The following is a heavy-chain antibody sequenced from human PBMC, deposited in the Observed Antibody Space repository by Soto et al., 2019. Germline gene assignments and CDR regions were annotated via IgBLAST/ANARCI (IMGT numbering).Heavy chain of an antibody. Sequence: ASVKVFCKASGYTFTGYDMHWVRQAPGQGLEWMGWINPNSGGTNYAQKFQGRVTMTRDASISTAYMELSRLRSDDTAVYYCARVVTWSAYEYGYGMDVWGQGTTVTVSS. CDR1: GYTFTGYD. CDR3: ARVVTWSAYEYGYGMDV. CDR2: INPNSGGT. J-gene: IGHJ6*02. D-gene: IGHD3-3*01. V-gene: IGHV1-2*02.